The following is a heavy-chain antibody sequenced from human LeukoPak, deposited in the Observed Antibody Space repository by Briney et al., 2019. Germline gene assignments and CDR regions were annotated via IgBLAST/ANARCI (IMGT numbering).Heavy chain of an antibody. CDR3: ARSGYSYGYHFLDY. V-gene: IGHV4-59*01. CDR1: GGSISSYY. Sequence: SETLSLTCTVSGGSISSYYWSWIRQPPGKELEGIGYIYYSGSTNYNPSLKSRVTISVDPSKNQFSLKLSSVTAADTAVYYCARSGYSYGYHFLDYWGQGTLVTVSS. J-gene: IGHJ4*02. D-gene: IGHD5-18*01. CDR2: IYYSGST.